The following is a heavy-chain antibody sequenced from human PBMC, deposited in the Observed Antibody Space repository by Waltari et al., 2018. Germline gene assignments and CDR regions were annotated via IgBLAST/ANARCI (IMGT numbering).Heavy chain of an antibody. D-gene: IGHD4-17*01. Sequence: EVQLVESGGGLVKPGGSLRLSCAASGFTFSSYSMNWVRQAPGKGLEWVSSISSSSSYIYYADSVKGRFTISRDNAKNSLYLQMNSLRAEDTAVYYCVRGYMTTVTTLGYWGQGTLVTVSS. V-gene: IGHV3-21*01. CDR2: ISSSSSYI. CDR1: GFTFSSYS. J-gene: IGHJ4*02. CDR3: VRGYMTTVTTLGY.